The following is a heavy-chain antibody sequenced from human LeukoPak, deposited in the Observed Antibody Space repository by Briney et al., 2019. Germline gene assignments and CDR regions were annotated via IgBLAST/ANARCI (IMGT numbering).Heavy chain of an antibody. CDR1: GFTFSSYA. Sequence: PGGSLRLSCAASGFTFSSYAMSWVRQAPGKGLEWVSGISWNSGSIGYADSVKGRFTISRDNAKNSLYLQMNSLRAEDTALYYCAKDMGSGYDLPYAFDIWGQGTMVTVSS. J-gene: IGHJ3*02. D-gene: IGHD5-12*01. CDR2: ISWNSGSI. CDR3: AKDMGSGYDLPYAFDI. V-gene: IGHV3-9*01.